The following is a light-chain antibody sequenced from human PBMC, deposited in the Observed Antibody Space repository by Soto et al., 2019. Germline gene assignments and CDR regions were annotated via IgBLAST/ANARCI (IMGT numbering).Light chain of an antibody. V-gene: IGKV1-33*01. CDR2: DAS. CDR1: QDISNY. J-gene: IGKJ2*01. CDR3: QQYDNLPYT. Sequence: DIQMTQSPSSLSASVGDRVTITCQASQDISNYLNWYQQKPGKAPKLLIYDASNLETVVPSRFSGSGSGTDFTFTISSLQPEDIATYYRQQYDNLPYTFGQGTKLEIK.